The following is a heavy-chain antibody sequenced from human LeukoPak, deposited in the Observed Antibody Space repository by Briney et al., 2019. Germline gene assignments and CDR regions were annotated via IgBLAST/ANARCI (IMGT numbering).Heavy chain of an antibody. D-gene: IGHD6-19*01. CDR1: GFTFSSYG. Sequence: GRSLRLSCAASGFTFSSYGMHWVRQAPGKGLEWVAVISYDGSNKYYADSVKGRFTISRDNSKNTLYLQMNSLRAEDTAVYYCASTGIAVAGTPLDYWGQGTLVTVSS. CDR2: ISYDGSNK. J-gene: IGHJ4*02. CDR3: ASTGIAVAGTPLDY. V-gene: IGHV3-30*03.